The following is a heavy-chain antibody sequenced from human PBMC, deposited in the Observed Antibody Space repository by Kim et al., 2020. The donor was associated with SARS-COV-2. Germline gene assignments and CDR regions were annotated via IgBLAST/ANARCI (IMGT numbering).Heavy chain of an antibody. CDR2: ISISSRYI. CDR1: GFIFSTYS. V-gene: IGHV3-21*01. J-gene: IGHJ6*03. CDR3: ARGNASHYDTLAGYLTLYYLDG. D-gene: IGHD3-9*01. Sequence: GGSLRLSCAASGFIFSTYSMQWVRQAPRKGLEWVSTISISSRYIHYVDSVKGRFTISRDNAKNSVYLQMNSLRAEDTAVYYCARGNASHYDTLAGYLTLYYLDGWGKGTTVTVSS.